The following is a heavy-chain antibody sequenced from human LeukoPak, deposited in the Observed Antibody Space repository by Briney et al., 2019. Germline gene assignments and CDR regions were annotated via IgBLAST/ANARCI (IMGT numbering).Heavy chain of an antibody. D-gene: IGHD5-18*01. CDR3: AKDMGYTYALDY. Sequence: GGSLRLSCGASGFTFSSFEMNWVRQAPGKGLEWVAHIRGSSSTTYYADSVRGRFTISRDNAKNSLYLQMNSLTVEDTAIYYCAKDMGYTYALDYRGQGALVAVSS. CDR1: GFTFSSFE. CDR2: IRGSSSTT. V-gene: IGHV3-48*03. J-gene: IGHJ4*02.